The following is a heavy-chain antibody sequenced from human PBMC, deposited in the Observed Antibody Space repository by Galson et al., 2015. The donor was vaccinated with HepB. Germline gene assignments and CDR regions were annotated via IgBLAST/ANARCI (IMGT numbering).Heavy chain of an antibody. CDR3: ARPRGYYGSGSYGGHFNY. D-gene: IGHD3-10*01. V-gene: IGHV5-51*01. CDR1: GYSCTSYW. CDR2: IYPGDSDT. J-gene: IGHJ4*02. Sequence: QSGAEVKRPGESLKISCLGSGYSCTSYWIGWVRQMPGKGLEWMGIIYPGDSDTRYSPSFQGQVTISADKSISTAYLQWSSLKASDTAMYYCARPRGYYGSGSYGGHFNYWGQGTLVTVSS.